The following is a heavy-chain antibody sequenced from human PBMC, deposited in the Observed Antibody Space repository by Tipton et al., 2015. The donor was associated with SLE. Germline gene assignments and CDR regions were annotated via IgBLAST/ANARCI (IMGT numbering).Heavy chain of an antibody. CDR2: IYTSGST. Sequence: TLSLTCAVYGGSFSSYYWSWIRQPAGKGLEWIGYIYTSGSTNYNPSLTSRVTISVDTSKNQFSLKLSSVTAADTAVYYCARGGVLTPFDYWGQGTLVTVSS. D-gene: IGHD3-16*01. V-gene: IGHV4-4*09. CDR3: ARGGVLTPFDY. CDR1: GGSFSSYY. J-gene: IGHJ4*02.